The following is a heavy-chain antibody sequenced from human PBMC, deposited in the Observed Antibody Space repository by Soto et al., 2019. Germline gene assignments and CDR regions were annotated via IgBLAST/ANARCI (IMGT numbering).Heavy chain of an antibody. J-gene: IGHJ5*02. D-gene: IGHD2-15*01. CDR3: ARHPISGGSENWFDP. CDR2: IYYSGST. V-gene: IGHV4-39*01. CDR1: GGSISSSSYY. Sequence: TSETLSLTCTVSGGSISSSSYYWGWIRQPPGKGLEWIGSIYYSGSTYYNPSLKSRVTISVDTSKNQFSLKLSSVTAADTAVYYCARHPISGGSENWFDPWGQGTLVTVS.